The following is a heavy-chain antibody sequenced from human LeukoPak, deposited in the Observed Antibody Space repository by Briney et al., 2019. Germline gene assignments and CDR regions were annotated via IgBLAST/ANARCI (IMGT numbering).Heavy chain of an antibody. J-gene: IGHJ5*02. Sequence: GASVKVSCKASGYTFTSYGISWVRQAPGQGLEWMGWISAYNGNTNYAQKLQGRVTMTTDTSTSTAYMELRSLRSDDTAVYYCAREAILTTVVTPGYWFDPWGQGTLVTVSS. D-gene: IGHD4-23*01. V-gene: IGHV1-18*01. CDR2: ISAYNGNT. CDR1: GYTFTSYG. CDR3: AREAILTTVVTPGYWFDP.